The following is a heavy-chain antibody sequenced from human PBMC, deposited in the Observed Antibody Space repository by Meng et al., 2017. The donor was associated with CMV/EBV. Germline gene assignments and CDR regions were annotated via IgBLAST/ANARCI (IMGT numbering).Heavy chain of an antibody. J-gene: IGHJ5*02. CDR3: AKRTIAAARNWFDP. CDR1: GFTFSSYG. V-gene: IGHV3-23*01. D-gene: IGHD6-6*01. CDR2: ISGSGGST. Sequence: GESLKISCAASGFTFSSYGMHWVRQAPGKGLEWVSAISGSGGSTYYADSVKGRFTISRDNSKNTLYLQMNSLRAEDTAVYYCAKRTIAAARNWFDPWGQGTLVTVSS.